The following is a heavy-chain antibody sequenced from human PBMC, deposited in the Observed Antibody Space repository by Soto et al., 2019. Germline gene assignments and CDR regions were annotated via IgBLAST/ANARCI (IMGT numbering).Heavy chain of an antibody. CDR1: GGTFSSYT. V-gene: IGHV1-69*02. D-gene: IGHD3-9*01. CDR3: ASLLTYYDILTGYSPTHDALDI. J-gene: IGHJ3*02. Sequence: ASVKVSCKASGGTFSSYTISWVRQAPGQGLEWMGRIIPILGIANYAQKFQGRVTITADKSTSTAYMELSSLRSEDTAVYYCASLLTYYDILTGYSPTHDALDIWGQGTMVTVSS. CDR2: IIPILGIA.